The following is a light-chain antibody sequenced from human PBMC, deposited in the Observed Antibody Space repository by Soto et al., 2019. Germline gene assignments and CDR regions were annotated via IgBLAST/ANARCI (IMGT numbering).Light chain of an antibody. J-gene: IGKJ2*01. Sequence: EIVLTQSPGTLSLSPGERATLSCRASQSVSSSYLAWYQQKPGQAPRLLIYGASSRATGIPDRFSGSGSGTDFTLTISRLEPEDFAVYYCQQYGSSHPYTFGQGTTLEIQ. CDR3: QQYGSSHPYT. CDR2: GAS. V-gene: IGKV3-20*01. CDR1: QSVSSSY.